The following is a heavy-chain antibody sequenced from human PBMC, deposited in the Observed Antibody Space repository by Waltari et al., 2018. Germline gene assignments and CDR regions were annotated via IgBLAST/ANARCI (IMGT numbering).Heavy chain of an antibody. CDR2: LSASGRNK. V-gene: IGHV3-23*01. CDR3: SGCIGGTMGSDY. Sequence: EVQLLESGGGLVQPGGSLRLSCLAAGFTFDHHAMSWVRQAPGKGLEWVSGLSASGRNKYYSASVNGRFTISRDNSKNTLTLQMNSLRVDDTALYYCSGCIGGTMGSDYWGQGTPVTVSS. D-gene: IGHD2-8*01. J-gene: IGHJ4*02. CDR1: GFTFDHHA.